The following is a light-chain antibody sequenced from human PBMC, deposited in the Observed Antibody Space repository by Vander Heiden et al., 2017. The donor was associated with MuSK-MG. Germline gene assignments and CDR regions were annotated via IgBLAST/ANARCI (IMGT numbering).Light chain of an antibody. J-gene: IGLJ2*01. CDR3: CSYAGSTTFVV. CDR2: EVN. Sequence: SALPQPASVSGSPGPSITISCTGTSSDVGAYNLVYWYQHHPGKAPKLMLYEVNRRPSGVSNRFSGSKSGNTASLTISGIQAEDEADYYCCSYAGSTTFVVFGGGTKLTVL. V-gene: IGLV2-23*02. CDR1: SSDVGAYNL.